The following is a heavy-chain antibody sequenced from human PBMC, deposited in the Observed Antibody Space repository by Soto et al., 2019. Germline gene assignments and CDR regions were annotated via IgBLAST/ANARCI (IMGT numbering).Heavy chain of an antibody. Sequence: QVQLQESGPGLVKPSGTLSLTCAVSSGSISSSNWWSWVRQPPGKGLEWIGEIYHSGSTNYNPSLKSRVTISVDKSKNQFSLKLSSVTAADTAVYYCARDGVRNPYSSGWTKVGAFDIWGQGTMVTVSS. CDR2: IYHSGST. CDR1: SGSISSSNW. J-gene: IGHJ3*02. CDR3: ARDGVRNPYSSGWTKVGAFDI. D-gene: IGHD6-19*01. V-gene: IGHV4-4*02.